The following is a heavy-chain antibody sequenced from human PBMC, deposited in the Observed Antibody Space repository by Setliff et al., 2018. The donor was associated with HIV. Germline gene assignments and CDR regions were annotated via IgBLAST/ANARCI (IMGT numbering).Heavy chain of an antibody. D-gene: IGHD3-22*01. Sequence: SETLSLTCTVSGFSISSDYYGGWIRQPPGKGLEWIGSIYHSGSTYYNPSLQSRVTMAVDTSKNQFSLKLSSVTGADTAVYYCASYYGADEPSYYFDFWGQGTQVTVSS. CDR2: IYHSGST. J-gene: IGHJ4*02. CDR1: GFSISSDYY. CDR3: ASYYGADEPSYYFDF. V-gene: IGHV4-38-2*02.